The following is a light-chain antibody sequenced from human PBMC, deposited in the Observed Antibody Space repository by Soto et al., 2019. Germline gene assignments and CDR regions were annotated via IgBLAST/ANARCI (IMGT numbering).Light chain of an antibody. CDR3: QQYYNWPPLT. V-gene: IGKV3-15*01. CDR1: QSVRDN. Sequence: DIVMTQSPATLSLSPGARATLSCRASQSVRDNLAWYQQKSGQAPRLLIYGASTRATGIPARFSGSGSGTEFTLTISSLQSEYFAVYYCQQYYNWPPLTFGGGTKVEIK. CDR2: GAS. J-gene: IGKJ4*01.